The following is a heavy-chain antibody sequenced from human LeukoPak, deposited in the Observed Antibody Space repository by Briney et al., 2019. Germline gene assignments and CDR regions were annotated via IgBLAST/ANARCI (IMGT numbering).Heavy chain of an antibody. CDR2: ISGSGGST. CDR1: GFTFSSYS. J-gene: IGHJ4*02. Sequence: GGSLRLSCAASGFTFSSYSMNWVRQAPGKGLEWVSAISGSGGSTYYADSVKGRFTISRDNSKNTLYLQMNSLRAEDTAVYYCAKFSPRQLTFDYWGQGTLVTVSS. CDR3: AKFSPRQLTFDY. D-gene: IGHD1-1*01. V-gene: IGHV3-23*01.